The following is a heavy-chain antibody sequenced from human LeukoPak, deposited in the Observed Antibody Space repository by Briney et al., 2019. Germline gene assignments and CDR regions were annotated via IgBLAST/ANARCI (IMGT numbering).Heavy chain of an antibody. V-gene: IGHV4-30-2*01. CDR1: GGSISSGGYY. J-gene: IGHJ6*03. CDR3: ARGPDQGFWSGYYTRYYYYYYMDV. D-gene: IGHD3-3*01. CDR2: IYHSGST. Sequence: PSQTLSLTCTVSGGSISSGGYYWSWIRQPPGKGLEWIGYIYHSGSTYYNPSLKSRVTISVDRSKNQFSLKLSSVTAADTAVYYCARGPDQGFWSGYYTRYYYYYYMDVWGKGTTVTVSS.